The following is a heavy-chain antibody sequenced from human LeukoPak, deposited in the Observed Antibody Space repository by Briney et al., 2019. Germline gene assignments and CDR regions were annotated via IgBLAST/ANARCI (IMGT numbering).Heavy chain of an antibody. D-gene: IGHD6-19*01. CDR3: ARDSSGWYLYYYYGMDV. CDR1: GYTFTGYY. CDR2: INPNSGGT. J-gene: IGHJ6*02. Sequence: ASVKVSCKASGYTFTGYYMHWVRQAPGQGLEWMGWINPNSGGTNYAQKFQGRVTMTRDTSISTAYMELSRLRSDDTAAYYCARDSSGWYLYYYYGMDVWGQGTTVTVSS. V-gene: IGHV1-2*02.